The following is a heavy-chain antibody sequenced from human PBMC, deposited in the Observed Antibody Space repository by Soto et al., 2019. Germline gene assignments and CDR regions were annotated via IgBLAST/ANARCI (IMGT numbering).Heavy chain of an antibody. D-gene: IGHD2-15*01. V-gene: IGHV1-18*01. Sequence: GASVKVSCKASGYTFTSYGISWVRQAPGQGLEWMGWISAYNGNTNYAQKLQGRVTMTTDTSTSTAYMELRSLRSDDTAVYYCARDQWDIVVVVAAQNWFDPWGQGTLVTVSS. CDR2: ISAYNGNT. CDR1: GYTFTSYG. CDR3: ARDQWDIVVVVAAQNWFDP. J-gene: IGHJ5*02.